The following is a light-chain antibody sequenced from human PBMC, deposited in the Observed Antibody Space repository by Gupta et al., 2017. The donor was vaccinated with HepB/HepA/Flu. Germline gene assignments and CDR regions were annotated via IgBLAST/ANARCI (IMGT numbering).Light chain of an antibody. J-gene: IGKJ5*01. Sequence: EIVLTQSPATLSLSPGERATLSCRASQSVSSYLAWYQQKPGQAPRLLIYDASNRATGIQARFSGSGDGTDFTLTISSREPEDFAVYYCQQRSNGLSAITFGQGTRLEIK. CDR1: QSVSSY. CDR3: QQRSNGLSAIT. CDR2: DAS. V-gene: IGKV3-11*01.